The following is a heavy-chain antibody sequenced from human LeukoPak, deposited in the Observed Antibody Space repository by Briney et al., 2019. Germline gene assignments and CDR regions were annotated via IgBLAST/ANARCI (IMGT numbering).Heavy chain of an antibody. Sequence: ASVKVSCKASGYTFTSYYMDWVRQAPGQGLEWMGIINPSGGSTSYAQKFQGRLTMTRDMSTSTAYMELSSLRSEDTAVYYCARETTGADNWFDPWGQGTLVTVSS. CDR3: ARETTGADNWFDP. V-gene: IGHV1-46*01. J-gene: IGHJ5*02. CDR1: GYTFTSYY. CDR2: INPSGGST. D-gene: IGHD1-1*01.